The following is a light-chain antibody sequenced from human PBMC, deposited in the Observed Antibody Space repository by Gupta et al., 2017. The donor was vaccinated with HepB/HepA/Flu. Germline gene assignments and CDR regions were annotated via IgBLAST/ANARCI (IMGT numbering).Light chain of an antibody. CDR3: SSSTIINTPV. V-gene: IGLV2-14*03. Sequence: QTALTQPASVSVSPGRSLTISCTGATSAIGAYNFVSWYQQHPGKAPKLMIYDVTYRPSGGSNRFSGSKSGNTASLTISGLKEEDEADYYCSSSTIINTPVFGGGTKLTVL. CDR2: DVT. J-gene: IGLJ3*02. CDR1: TSAIGAYNF.